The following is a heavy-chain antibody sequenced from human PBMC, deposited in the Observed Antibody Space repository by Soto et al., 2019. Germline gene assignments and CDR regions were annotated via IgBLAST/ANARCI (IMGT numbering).Heavy chain of an antibody. CDR1: GFTFTNAW. D-gene: IGHD3-16*01. CDR2: IRSKTDGGTT. Sequence: EVQLVESGGGLVQPWGSLRLSCAASGFTFTNAWMNWVRQAPGQGLEWVGRIRSKTDGGTTDYAAFVKGRFTISRHDSKNTLYLEMTTLEIEDRAVYYCTTSPYEDYVWGSYGYFDYWGQGTLVTVSS. J-gene: IGHJ4*02. V-gene: IGHV3-15*07. CDR3: TTSPYEDYVWGSYGYFDY.